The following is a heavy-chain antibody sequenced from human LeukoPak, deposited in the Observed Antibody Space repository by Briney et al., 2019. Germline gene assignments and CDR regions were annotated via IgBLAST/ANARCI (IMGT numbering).Heavy chain of an antibody. J-gene: IGHJ4*02. CDR2: IYYSGST. Sequence: SETLSLTCTVSGGSISSRYWSWIRQPPGKGLEWIGYIYYSGSTNYNPSLKSRVTISVDTSKNQFSLKLSSVTAADTAVYYCARMGGNYYDSSGYYSLGYWGQGTLVTVSS. CDR3: ARMGGNYYDSSGYYSLGY. CDR1: GGSISSRY. D-gene: IGHD3-22*01. V-gene: IGHV4-59*11.